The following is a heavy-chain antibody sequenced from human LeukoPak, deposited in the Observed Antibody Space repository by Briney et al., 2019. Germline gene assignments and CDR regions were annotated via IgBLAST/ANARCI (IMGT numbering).Heavy chain of an antibody. CDR2: IYYSGST. D-gene: IGHD5-24*01. V-gene: IGHV4-39*01. CDR1: GGSISSSSYY. CDR3: ARRLEMATIDY. Sequence: PSETLSLTCTVSGGSISSSSYYWGWIRQPPGKGLEWIGGIYYSGSTYYNPSLKSRVTISVDTSKNQFSLKLSSVTAADTAVYYCARRLEMATIDYWGQGTLVTVSS. J-gene: IGHJ4*02.